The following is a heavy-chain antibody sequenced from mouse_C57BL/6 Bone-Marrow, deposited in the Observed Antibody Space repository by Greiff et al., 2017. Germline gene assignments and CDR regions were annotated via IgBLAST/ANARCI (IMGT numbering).Heavy chain of an antibody. CDR3: TIITTVVATEYFDY. CDR1: GFTFSNYW. D-gene: IGHD1-1*01. V-gene: IGHV6-3*01. CDR2: IRLKSDNYAT. Sequence: EVMLVESGGGLVQPGGSMKLSCVASGFTFSNYWMNWVRQSPEKGLEWVAQIRLKSDNYATHYAESVKGRFTISRDDSKSSVYLQMNNLRAEDTGIYYCTIITTVVATEYFDYWGQGTTLTVSS. J-gene: IGHJ2*01.